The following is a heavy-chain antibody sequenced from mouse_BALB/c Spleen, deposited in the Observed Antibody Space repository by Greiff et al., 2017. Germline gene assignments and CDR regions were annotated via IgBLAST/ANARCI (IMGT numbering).Heavy chain of an antibody. D-gene: IGHD4-1*01. J-gene: IGHJ3*01. CDR3: ARQNWDY. CDR2: ISSGSSTI. CDR1: GFTFSSFG. Sequence: EVKLVESGGGLVQPGGSRKLSCAASGFTFSSFGMHWVRQAPEKGLEWVAYISSGSSTIYYADTVKGRFTISRDNPKNTLFLQMTSLRSEDTAMYYCARQNWDYWGQGTLVTVSA. V-gene: IGHV5-17*02.